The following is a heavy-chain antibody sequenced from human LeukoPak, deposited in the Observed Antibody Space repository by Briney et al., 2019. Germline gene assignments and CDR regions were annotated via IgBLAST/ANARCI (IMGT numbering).Heavy chain of an antibody. CDR3: ARGGAARPDY. Sequence: GGSLRLSCAASGFTFSNYGMDWVRQAAGKGLEWVSYISASSSSIYYADSVKGRFTISRDNAKNSLFLQMNSLRAEDTAVYYCARGGAARPDYWGQGSLVTISS. V-gene: IGHV3-48*04. CDR2: ISASSSSI. J-gene: IGHJ4*02. CDR1: GFTFSNYG. D-gene: IGHD6-6*01.